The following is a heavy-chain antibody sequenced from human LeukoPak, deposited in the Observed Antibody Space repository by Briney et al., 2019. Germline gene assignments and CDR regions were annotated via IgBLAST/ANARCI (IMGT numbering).Heavy chain of an antibody. J-gene: IGHJ4*02. CDR1: GYTFTGYY. D-gene: IGHD3-3*01. V-gene: IGHV1-2*02. Sequence: ASVKFSCKASGYTFTGYYMHWVRQAPGQGLEWMGWINPNSGGTNYAQKFQGRVTMTRDTSISTAYMELSRLRSDDTAVYYCARGLAIFGVVIRPDYWGQGTLVTVSS. CDR3: ARGLAIFGVVIRPDY. CDR2: INPNSGGT.